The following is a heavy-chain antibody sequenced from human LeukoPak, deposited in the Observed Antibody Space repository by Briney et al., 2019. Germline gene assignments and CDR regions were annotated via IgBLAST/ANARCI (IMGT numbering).Heavy chain of an antibody. CDR1: GVTFDEFF. D-gene: IGHD5-18*01. CDR3: AKPSHSFGESPVNS. Sequence: PGGSLRLSCAASGVTFDEFFMSGGRQRPGGRVERGSLISWDGDSTYYAASVRGRFTISRDNKKHFLYLQMSSLSPEDSAFYFCAKPSHSFGESPVNSWGQGTLVTVSS. V-gene: IGHV3-43*01. CDR2: ISWDGDST. J-gene: IGHJ4*02.